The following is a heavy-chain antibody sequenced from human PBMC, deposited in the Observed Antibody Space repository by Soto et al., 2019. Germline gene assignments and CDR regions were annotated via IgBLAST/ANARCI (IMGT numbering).Heavy chain of an antibody. CDR1: GYSFTNYW. CDR2: IYPGDSDT. Sequence: DSLKISCKGSGYSFTNYWITWVRQMPGKGLEWLGIIYPGDSDTRYSPSFQGQVTISADKSISTAYLQWSSLKASDTAMYYCASSLLLEARHIWGKGTRVTVSS. D-gene: IGHD2-15*01. J-gene: IGHJ3*02. CDR3: ASSLLLEARHI. V-gene: IGHV5-51*01.